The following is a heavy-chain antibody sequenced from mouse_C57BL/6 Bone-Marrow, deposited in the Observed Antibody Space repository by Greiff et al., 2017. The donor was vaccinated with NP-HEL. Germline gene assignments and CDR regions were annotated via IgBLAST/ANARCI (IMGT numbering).Heavy chain of an antibody. CDR1: GFSLTSYG. D-gene: IGHD1-1*01. V-gene: IGHV2-2*01. CDR3: ARNYYGSSYPYWYCDV. Sequence: VQLQESGPGLVQPSQSLSITCTVSGFSLTSYGVHWVRQSPGKGLEWLGVIWSGGSTDYNAAFISRLSISKANSKSQVFFKMNSLQADDTAIYYCARNYYGSSYPYWYCDVWGTGTTVTVSS. CDR2: IWSGGST. J-gene: IGHJ1*03.